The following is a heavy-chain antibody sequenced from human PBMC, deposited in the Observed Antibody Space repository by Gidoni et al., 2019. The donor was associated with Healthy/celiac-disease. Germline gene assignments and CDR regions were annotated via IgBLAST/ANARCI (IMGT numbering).Heavy chain of an antibody. CDR1: GFTFRSHA. D-gene: IGHD3-3*01. CDR2: ISGSGGST. V-gene: IGHV3-23*01. CDR3: AKDGAARYYDFWSGPGADY. J-gene: IGHJ4*02. Sequence: EVQLLESGGGLVQPGGSLSLSCAASGFTFRSHARSWVRPAPGKGLEWVSAISGSGGSTYYADSVKGRFTISRDNSKNTLYLQMNSLRAEDTAVYYCAKDGAARYYDFWSGPGADYWGQGTLVTVSS.